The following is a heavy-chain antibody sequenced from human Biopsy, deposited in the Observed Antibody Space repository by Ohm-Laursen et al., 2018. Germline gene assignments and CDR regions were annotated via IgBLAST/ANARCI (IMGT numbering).Heavy chain of an antibody. CDR1: GYSISSDYR. D-gene: IGHD6-19*01. CDR2: IFKDGNT. Sequence: TLSLTCAVSGYSISSDYRWGWIRQAPGKTLEWLGKIFKDGNTHYNPSLRSRLIISIDTSKNQFSLMMTSVSGADTAVYFCARVGSGWAPFDKWGPGTLVTVSS. V-gene: IGHV4-38-2*01. J-gene: IGHJ4*02. CDR3: ARVGSGWAPFDK.